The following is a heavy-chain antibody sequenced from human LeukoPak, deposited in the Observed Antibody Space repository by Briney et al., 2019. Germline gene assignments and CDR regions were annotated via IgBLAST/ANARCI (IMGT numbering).Heavy chain of an antibody. D-gene: IGHD3-22*01. CDR1: GFTFSSYA. Sequence: PGTSLRLSCAASGFTFSSYAIHWVRQAPGKGLEWVAVISFDGTDAFYADSVKGRFTISRDNSKNTLYLQMNSLRADDTAVYYCARDLYRIVVVPHYFDYWGQGTLVTVSS. CDR2: ISFDGTDA. CDR3: ARDLYRIVVVPHYFDY. V-gene: IGHV3-30*04. J-gene: IGHJ4*02.